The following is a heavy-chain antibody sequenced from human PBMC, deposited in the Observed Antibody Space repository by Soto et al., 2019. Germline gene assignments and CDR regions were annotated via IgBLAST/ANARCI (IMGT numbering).Heavy chain of an antibody. V-gene: IGHV3-48*02. CDR3: ARVPLNCGGDCYIAGY. J-gene: IGHJ4*02. Sequence: GGSLRLSCAAAGFSFSTYNMNWVRQAPGKGLEWVSYISSSSRAIYYADSVKGRFTISRDNAKNSLYLQMNSLRDEDTAVYYCARVPLNCGGDCYIAGYWGQGTLVTVSS. D-gene: IGHD2-21*02. CDR1: GFSFSTYN. CDR2: ISSSSRAI.